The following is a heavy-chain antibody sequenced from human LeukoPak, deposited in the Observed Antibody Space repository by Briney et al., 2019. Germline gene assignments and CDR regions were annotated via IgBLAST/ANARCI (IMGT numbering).Heavy chain of an antibody. CDR1: GFTFSDYY. CDR3: ARGGGGRPDYNYYGMDV. D-gene: IGHD2-15*01. Sequence: GGSLRLSCAASGFTFSDYYMSWIRQAPGKGLEWVAVISYDGSNKYYADSVKGRFTISRDNSKNTLYLQMNSLRAEDTAVYFCARGGGGRPDYNYYGMDVWGQGTTVTVSS. J-gene: IGHJ6*02. V-gene: IGHV3-30-3*01. CDR2: ISYDGSNK.